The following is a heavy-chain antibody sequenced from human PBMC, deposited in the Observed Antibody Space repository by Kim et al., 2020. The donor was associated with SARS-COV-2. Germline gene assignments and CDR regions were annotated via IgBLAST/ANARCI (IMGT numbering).Heavy chain of an antibody. J-gene: IGHJ4*02. D-gene: IGHD3-22*01. CDR1: GFTFGSYS. CDR3: ARDADSSGYYRKDY. CDR2: ISESGTYM. V-gene: IGHV3-21*01. Sequence: GGSLRLSCAASGFTFGSYSMNWVRQAPGKGLEWVSSISESGTYMYYAHSVEGRFIISRDNAKNSLYLQMNSLRAEDTAVYYCARDADSSGYYRKDYWGQGTLVTVSS.